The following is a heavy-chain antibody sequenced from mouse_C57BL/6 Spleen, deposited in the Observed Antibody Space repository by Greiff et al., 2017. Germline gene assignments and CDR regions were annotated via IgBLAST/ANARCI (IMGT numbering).Heavy chain of an antibody. V-gene: IGHV1-50*01. CDR2: IDPSDSYT. Sequence: QVQLQQSGAELVKPGASVKLSCKASGYTFTSYWMQWVKQRPGQGLEWIGEIDPSDSYTNYNQKFKGKATLTVDTSSSTAYMQLSSLTSEDSAVYYCARGDSSGYAMDYWGQGTSVTVSS. CDR3: ARGDSSGYAMDY. D-gene: IGHD3-2*02. J-gene: IGHJ4*01. CDR1: GYTFTSYW.